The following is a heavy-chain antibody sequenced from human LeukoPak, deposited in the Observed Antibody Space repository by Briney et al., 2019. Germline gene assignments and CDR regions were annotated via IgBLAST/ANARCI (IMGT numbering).Heavy chain of an antibody. CDR1: GGSISSYY. CDR2: INHSGST. J-gene: IGHJ4*02. D-gene: IGHD1-14*01. Sequence: SETLSLTCTVSGGSISSYYWSWIRQPPGKGLEWIGEINHSGSTNYNPSLKSRVTISVDTSKNQFSLKLSSVTAADTAVYYCARRRNHSNRSPPIDYWGQGTLVTVSS. V-gene: IGHV4-34*01. CDR3: ARRRNHSNRSPPIDY.